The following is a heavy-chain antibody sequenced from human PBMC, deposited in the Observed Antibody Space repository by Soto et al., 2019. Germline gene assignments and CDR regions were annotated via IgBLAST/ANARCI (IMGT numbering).Heavy chain of an antibody. CDR3: ATRHHDFWSGYHTGGYYGMDV. CDR2: ISAYNGNT. Sequence: QVQLVQSGAEVKKPGDSVKVSCKASGYTFTSYGISWVRQAPGQGLEWMGWISAYNGNTNYAQKLQGRVTMTTDTSTSTAYMELRRLRSDDTSVYYCATRHHDFWSGYHTGGYYGMDVWGQGTTVTVSS. CDR1: GYTFTSYG. V-gene: IGHV1-18*01. J-gene: IGHJ6*02. D-gene: IGHD3-3*01.